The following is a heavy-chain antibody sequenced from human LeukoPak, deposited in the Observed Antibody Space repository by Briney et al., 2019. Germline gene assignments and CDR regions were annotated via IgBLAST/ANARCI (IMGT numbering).Heavy chain of an antibody. D-gene: IGHD4/OR15-4a*01. CDR3: ARTARLYDY. Sequence: GGSLRLSCVVSGFSFSDSYMSWVRQAPERGLECISYISGSGSDINYADSVKGRFTISRDNAKNSVYLQMNSLRVEGTAIYYCARTARLYDYWGQGTQVTVSS. J-gene: IGHJ4*02. CDR1: GFSFSDSY. V-gene: IGHV3-11*01. CDR2: ISGSGSDI.